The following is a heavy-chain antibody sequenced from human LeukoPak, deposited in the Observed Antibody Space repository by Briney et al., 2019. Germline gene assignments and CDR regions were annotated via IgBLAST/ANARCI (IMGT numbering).Heavy chain of an antibody. J-gene: IGHJ4*02. CDR1: GFTFNNYA. D-gene: IGHD5-18*01. CDR3: ARASSDDTAMATPFAY. Sequence: GGSLRLSCAASGFTFNNYAMTWVRQAPGKGLEWVSVINGGGSSYYADSVKGRFTVSRDNSKNTLYLQMNSLRDEDTAVYYCARASSDDTAMATPFAYWGQGTLVTVSS. CDR2: INGGGSS. V-gene: IGHV3-23*01.